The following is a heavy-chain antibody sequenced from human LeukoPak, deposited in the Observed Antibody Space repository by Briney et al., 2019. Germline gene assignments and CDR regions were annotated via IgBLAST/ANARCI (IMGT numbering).Heavy chain of an antibody. D-gene: IGHD3-3*01. Sequence: SETLSLTCTVSGGSISSGDYYWSWIRQPPGKGLEWIGYIYCSGSTYYNPSLKSRVTISVDTSKNQFSLKLSSVTAADTAVYYCARGIDYDFWSGYYSSNWFDPWGQGTLVTVSS. CDR2: IYCSGST. J-gene: IGHJ5*02. CDR3: ARGIDYDFWSGYYSSNWFDP. CDR1: GGSISSGDYY. V-gene: IGHV4-30-4*01.